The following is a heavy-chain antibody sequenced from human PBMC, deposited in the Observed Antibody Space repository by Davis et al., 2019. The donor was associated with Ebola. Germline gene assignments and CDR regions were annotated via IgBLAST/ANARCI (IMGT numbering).Heavy chain of an antibody. J-gene: IGHJ6*02. Sequence: ASVKVSCKAFGYTFVSYYIHWVRQAPGQGLEWMGIINPSGGTTNYAQKFQGRVTMTRDTSTSTVYMDLSSLRSEDTAVYYCARGLWFTGPPTYGLDARGQGTTVTVSS. CDR2: INPSGGTT. CDR1: GYTFVSYY. D-gene: IGHD3-10*01. CDR3: ARGLWFTGPPTYGLDA. V-gene: IGHV1-46*01.